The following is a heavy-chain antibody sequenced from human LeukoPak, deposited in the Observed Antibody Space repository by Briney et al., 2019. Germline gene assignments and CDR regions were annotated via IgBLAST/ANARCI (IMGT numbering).Heavy chain of an antibody. CDR3: ATASEWELGALFDY. D-gene: IGHD1-26*01. J-gene: IGHJ4*02. CDR2: FDPEDGEA. Sequence: ASVRVSCKVSGYTLTELSIHWVRQAPGKGLEWMGGFDPEDGEAIYAQKFQGRVTMTEDTSTDTAYMELSSLRSEDTAVYYCATASEWELGALFDYWGQGTLVTVSS. V-gene: IGHV1-24*01. CDR1: GYTLTELS.